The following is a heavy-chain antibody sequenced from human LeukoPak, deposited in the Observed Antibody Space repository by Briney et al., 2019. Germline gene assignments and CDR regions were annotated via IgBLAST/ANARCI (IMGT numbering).Heavy chain of an antibody. Sequence: GGSLRLSCAASGFTFSSYTMNWVRQAPGKGLEWVSSISSSPTSIYYADSVKGRFTISRDNAKNSLYLQMNSLRAEDTAVYYCARDFSSGSYYGDYYFDYWGQGTLVTVSS. V-gene: IGHV3-21*01. CDR2: ISSSPTSI. D-gene: IGHD1-26*01. CDR1: GFTFSSYT. J-gene: IGHJ4*02. CDR3: ARDFSSGSYYGDYYFDY.